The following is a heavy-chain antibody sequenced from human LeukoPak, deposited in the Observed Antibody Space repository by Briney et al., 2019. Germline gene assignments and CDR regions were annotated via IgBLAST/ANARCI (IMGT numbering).Heavy chain of an antibody. CDR3: ARGNYGSGKAFDL. D-gene: IGHD3-10*01. J-gene: IGHJ3*01. CDR2: IYYSGST. Sequence: SETLSLTCTVSGGSISSGDYYWSWIRQPPGKGLEWIGYIYYSGSTYYNPSLKSRVTISVDTSKNQFSLKLSSVTAADTAVYYCARGNYGSGKAFDLWGQGTMVTVSS. CDR1: GGSISSGDYY. V-gene: IGHV4-30-4*01.